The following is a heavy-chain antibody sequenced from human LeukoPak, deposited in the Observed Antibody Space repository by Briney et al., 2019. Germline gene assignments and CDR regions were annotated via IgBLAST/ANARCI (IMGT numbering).Heavy chain of an antibody. CDR1: GGTFSSYA. Sequence: SVKVSCKASGGTFSSYAISWVRQAPGQGLEWMGGIIPIFGTANYAQKFQGRVTITADESTSTVYMELSSLRSEDTAVYYCATHYDSSGYYYDYWGQGTLVTVSS. V-gene: IGHV1-69*13. D-gene: IGHD3-22*01. CDR2: IIPIFGTA. J-gene: IGHJ4*02. CDR3: ATHYDSSGYYYDY.